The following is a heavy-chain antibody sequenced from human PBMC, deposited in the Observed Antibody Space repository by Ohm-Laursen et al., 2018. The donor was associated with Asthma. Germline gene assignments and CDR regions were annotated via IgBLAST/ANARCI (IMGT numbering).Heavy chain of an antibody. D-gene: IGHD3-22*01. J-gene: IGHJ4*02. CDR3: ARGTFYYESTGYYFFDH. CDR2: IYYSGIT. CDR1: GGSISSGGYY. Sequence: PSETLSLTCTVSGGSISSGGYYWSWIRQHPGKGLEWIGYIYYSGITYSNPSLRSRVSISVDTSKNQFSLKLSPVTAADTAVYYCARGTFYYESTGYYFFDHWGQGAPVTVSS. V-gene: IGHV4-31*03.